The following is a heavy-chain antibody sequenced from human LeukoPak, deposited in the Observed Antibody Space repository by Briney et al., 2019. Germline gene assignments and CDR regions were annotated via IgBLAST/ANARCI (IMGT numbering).Heavy chain of an antibody. Sequence: GGSLRLSCAASGFIVSGTYMTWVRQAPGKGLECVSIIYSGGDTYYTDSVKGRFSVSRDNSKNTLYLQMNSLRVDDTAVYYCARGSCSYIRCHDAFDIWGQGTMVTVSS. V-gene: IGHV3-53*01. CDR1: GFIVSGTY. J-gene: IGHJ3*02. D-gene: IGHD2-15*01. CDR2: IYSGGDT. CDR3: ARGSCSYIRCHDAFDI.